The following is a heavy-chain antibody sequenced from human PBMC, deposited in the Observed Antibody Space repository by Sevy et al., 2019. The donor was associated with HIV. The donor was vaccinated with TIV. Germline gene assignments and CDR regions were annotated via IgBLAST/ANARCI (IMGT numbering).Heavy chain of an antibody. CDR1: GFSVSTHA. Sequence: GGSLRLSCAASGFSVSTHAMHWVRQAPGKGLEWVAHISYDGSSKYYADSVKGRLTISRDNSKNTLYLQMSSLRPDDTAVYYCTRDAGYSTGWYPSDYWGQGTLVTVSS. CDR3: TRDAGYSTGWYPSDY. V-gene: IGHV3-30-3*01. D-gene: IGHD6-19*01. CDR2: ISYDGSSK. J-gene: IGHJ4*02.